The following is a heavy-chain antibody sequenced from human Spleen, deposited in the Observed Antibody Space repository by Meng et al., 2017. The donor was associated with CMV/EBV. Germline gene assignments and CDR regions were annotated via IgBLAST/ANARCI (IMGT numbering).Heavy chain of an antibody. CDR3: AKTRDEWLVPFDC. J-gene: IGHJ4*02. V-gene: IGHV3-33*08. CDR1: GFTFSNYG. CDR2: IWYDGNNK. D-gene: IGHD6-19*01. Sequence: GESLKISCGASGFTFSNYGMHWVRQAPGKGLEWVAVIWYDGNNKSYADSVKGRFTISRDNSKNTLYLQMSSLRAEDTAVYYCAKTRDEWLVPFDCWGQGTLVTVSS.